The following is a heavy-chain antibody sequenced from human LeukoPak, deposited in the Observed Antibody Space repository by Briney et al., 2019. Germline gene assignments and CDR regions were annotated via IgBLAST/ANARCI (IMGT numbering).Heavy chain of an antibody. CDR2: IIPIFGTA. Sequence: SVKVSCKASGGTFSSYAISWVRQAPGQGLEWMGGIIPIFGTANYAQKFQGRVTITTDESTSTAYMELSCLRSEDTAVYYCARGPPPTGYRPVDYYYYMDVWGKGTTVTVSS. CDR3: ARGPPPTGYRPVDYYYYMDV. CDR1: GGTFSSYA. D-gene: IGHD3-9*01. V-gene: IGHV1-69*05. J-gene: IGHJ6*03.